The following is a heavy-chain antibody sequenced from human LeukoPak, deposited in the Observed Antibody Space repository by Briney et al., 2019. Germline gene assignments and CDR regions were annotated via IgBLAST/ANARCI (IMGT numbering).Heavy chain of an antibody. V-gene: IGHV3-23*01. Sequence: GGSLRLSCAASGSTFSSYAMSWVRQAPGKGLEWVSAISGSGGSTYYADSVKGRFTISRDNSKNTLYLQMNSLRAEDTAVYYCAKSRRVVVAASQFDYWGQGTLVTVSS. CDR1: GSTFSSYA. CDR3: AKSRRVVVAASQFDY. J-gene: IGHJ4*02. CDR2: ISGSGGST. D-gene: IGHD2-15*01.